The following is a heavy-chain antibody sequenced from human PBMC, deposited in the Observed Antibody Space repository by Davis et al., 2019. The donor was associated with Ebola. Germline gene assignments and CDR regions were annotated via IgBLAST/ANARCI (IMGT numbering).Heavy chain of an antibody. Sequence: AASVKVSCKASGYTFATYYIRWLREAPAQGLEWMGIITPSGGTTNYAQKFWGRVTLTRDTSTSTVYMELSSLTSEDTAVYYCARGAKSPTNTFFDYWGQGTLVTVSS. CDR2: ITPSGGTT. CDR1: GYTFATYY. D-gene: IGHD5-12*01. CDR3: ARGAKSPTNTFFDY. J-gene: IGHJ4*02. V-gene: IGHV1-46*01.